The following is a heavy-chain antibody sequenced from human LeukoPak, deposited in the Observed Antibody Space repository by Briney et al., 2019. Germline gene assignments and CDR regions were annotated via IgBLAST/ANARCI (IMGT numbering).Heavy chain of an antibody. CDR1: GGSFSGYY. V-gene: IGHV4-34*01. J-gene: IGHJ5*02. CDR3: ARAKGSGYYPNWFDP. CDR2: INHSGST. Sequence: PSETLSLTCAVYGGSFSGYYWSWIRQPPGNGLEWIGEINHSGSTNYNPSLKSRVTISVDTSKNQFSLKLSSVTAADTAVYYCARAKGSGYYPNWFDPWGQGTLVTVSS. D-gene: IGHD3-22*01.